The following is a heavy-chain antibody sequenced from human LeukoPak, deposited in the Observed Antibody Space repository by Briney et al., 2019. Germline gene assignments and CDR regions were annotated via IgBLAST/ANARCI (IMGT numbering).Heavy chain of an antibody. D-gene: IGHD6-13*01. Sequence: PGGSLRLSCAASGFTFSNYDMHWVCQAAGKGLEWVSGIGTAGDTYYPGSVKGRFTISRENAKNSLYLQMNSLSAGDTAVYFCASSPAYSSSWEAIDNWGQGTLVTVSS. CDR1: GFTFSNYD. V-gene: IGHV3-13*01. CDR3: ASSPAYSSSWEAIDN. J-gene: IGHJ4*02. CDR2: IGTAGDT.